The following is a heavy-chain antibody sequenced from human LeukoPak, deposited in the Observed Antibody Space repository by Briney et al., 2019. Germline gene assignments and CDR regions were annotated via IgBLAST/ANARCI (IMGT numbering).Heavy chain of an antibody. CDR1: GFTFSSSW. V-gene: IGHV3-30-3*01. J-gene: IGHJ4*02. CDR2: LSSDGSNK. CDR3: ARGAYQIVVVTAPTY. D-gene: IGHD2-21*02. Sequence: GGSLRLSCAASGFTFSSSWMHWVRQAPGKGLEWVAVLSSDGSNKYYADSVKGRFTISRDISKNTLYLQMTSLRAEDTAVYYCARGAYQIVVVTAPTYWGQGTLVTVSS.